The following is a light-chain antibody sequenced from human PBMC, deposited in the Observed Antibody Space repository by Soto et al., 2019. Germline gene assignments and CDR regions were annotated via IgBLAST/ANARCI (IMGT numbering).Light chain of an antibody. Sequence: DIQLTQPPSFLSASVGDRVTITCRASLGISTYLAWYQQKPGKAPNLLIYAASTLQSGVPSRFSGSGSGTEFTLTISSLQPEDFATYYCQQVNTYTFGPGTKVDIK. V-gene: IGKV1-9*01. J-gene: IGKJ3*01. CDR1: LGISTY. CDR3: QQVNTYT. CDR2: AAS.